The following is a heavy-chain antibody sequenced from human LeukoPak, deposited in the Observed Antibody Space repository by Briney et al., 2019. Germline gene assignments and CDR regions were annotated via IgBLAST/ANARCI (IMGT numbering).Heavy chain of an antibody. J-gene: IGHJ4*02. CDR3: ARAALYYDILTGYYGPGDY. D-gene: IGHD3-9*01. CDR1: GFTFSSYG. Sequence: GGSLRLSCAASGFTFSSYGMHWVRQAPGKGLEWVAVIWYDGSNKYYADSVKGRFTISRDNSKNTLYLQMNSLRAEDTAVYYCARAALYYDILTGYYGPGDYRGQGTLVTVSS. V-gene: IGHV3-33*01. CDR2: IWYDGSNK.